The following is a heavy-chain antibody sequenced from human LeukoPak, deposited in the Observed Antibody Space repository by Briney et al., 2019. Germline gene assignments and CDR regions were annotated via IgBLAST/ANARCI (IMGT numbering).Heavy chain of an antibody. CDR3: ARAILYSYGFTAFDI. CDR1: GGSFSGYY. D-gene: IGHD5-18*01. V-gene: IGHV4-34*01. J-gene: IGHJ3*02. Sequence: SETLSLTCAVYGGSFSGYYWSWIRQPPGKGLEWIGEINHSGSTNYNPSLKSRVTISVDTSKNQFSLKLSSVTAADTAVYYCARAILYSYGFTAFDIWGQGTMVTVSS. CDR2: INHSGST.